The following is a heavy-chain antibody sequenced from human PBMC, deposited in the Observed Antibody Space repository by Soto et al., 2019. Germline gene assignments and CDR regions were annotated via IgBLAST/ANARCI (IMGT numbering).Heavy chain of an antibody. Sequence: ASVKVSCKASGYTFTSYGISWVRQAPGQGLEWMGWISAYNGNTNYAQKLQGRVTMTTDTSTSTAYMELRSLRSDDTAVYYCARDAPYCSSTSCYDYYYGMDVWGKGTTATVSS. CDR1: GYTFTSYG. J-gene: IGHJ6*04. D-gene: IGHD2-2*01. CDR3: ARDAPYCSSTSCYDYYYGMDV. V-gene: IGHV1-18*01. CDR2: ISAYNGNT.